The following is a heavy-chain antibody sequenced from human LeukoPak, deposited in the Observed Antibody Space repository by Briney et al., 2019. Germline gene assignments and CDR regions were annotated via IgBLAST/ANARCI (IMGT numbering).Heavy chain of an antibody. D-gene: IGHD7-27*01. Sequence: GGSLRLSCAASGFRFNRFSMSWGRQTPGKGLEWVANIKQDGSQKEYADSVKGRFAISRDNANNFLDLQMNSLSAEDTAVYYCARDKWGGFDYWGQGTLVTVSS. CDR1: GFRFNRFS. V-gene: IGHV3-7*01. J-gene: IGHJ4*02. CDR3: ARDKWGGFDY. CDR2: IKQDGSQK.